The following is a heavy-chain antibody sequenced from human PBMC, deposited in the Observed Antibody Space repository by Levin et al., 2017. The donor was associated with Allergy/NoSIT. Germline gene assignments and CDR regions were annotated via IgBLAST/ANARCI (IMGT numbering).Heavy chain of an antibody. D-gene: IGHD3-10*01. J-gene: IGHJ3*01. CDR3: ARVTKTSGSGSHYVPYDDAFDV. CDR1: GLNFRDAW. V-gene: IGHV3-15*01. CDR2: IRSKSDGGTN. Sequence: GGSLRLSCAASGLNFRDAWMSWVRQVPGKGLEWVGRIRSKSDGGTNDYAAPVRDRIYISRDDSKNMMFLQINSLTTEDTAVYHCARVTKTSGSGSHYVPYDDAFDVWGQGTMVNVS.